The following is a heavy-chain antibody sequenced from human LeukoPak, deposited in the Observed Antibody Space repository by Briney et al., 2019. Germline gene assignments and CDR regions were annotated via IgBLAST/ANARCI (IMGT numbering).Heavy chain of an antibody. CDR2: ISYDGSNK. D-gene: IGHD3-10*01. J-gene: IGHJ4*02. CDR1: GFTFSSYG. Sequence: GGSLRLSCAASGFTFSSYGMHWVRQAPGKGLEWVAVISYDGSNKYHADSVKGRFTISRDNSKNTLYLQMNSLRAEDTAVYYCAKGGIYGSGSYQSHWGQGTLVTVSS. CDR3: AKGGIYGSGSYQSH. V-gene: IGHV3-30*18.